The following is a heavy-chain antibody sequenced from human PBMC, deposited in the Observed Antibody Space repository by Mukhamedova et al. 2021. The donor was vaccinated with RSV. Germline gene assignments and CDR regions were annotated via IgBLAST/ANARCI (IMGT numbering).Heavy chain of an antibody. CDR3: ARSLGYCADTRCHTEYFHH. V-gene: IGHV4-30-2*05. D-gene: IGHD2-8*02. Sequence: DYNPSLRSRVSISVDTSKNQFSLKLDSVTAADTAVYYCARSLGYCADTRCHTEYFHHWGQGTLVTVSS. J-gene: IGHJ1*01.